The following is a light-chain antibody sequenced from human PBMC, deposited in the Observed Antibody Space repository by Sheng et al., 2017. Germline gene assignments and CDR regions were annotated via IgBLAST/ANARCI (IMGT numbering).Light chain of an antibody. J-gene: IGKJ1*01. CDR2: GAS. CDR3: QQYNSYWT. V-gene: IGKV1-17*01. Sequence: IQMTQFPTSLSASVGDRVTITCRASQDIRNELGWYQQKPGKAPKLLIYGASNLESGVPSRFSGSGSGTEFTLTISSLQPDDFATYYCQQYNSYWTFGQGTKVEIK. CDR1: QDIRNE.